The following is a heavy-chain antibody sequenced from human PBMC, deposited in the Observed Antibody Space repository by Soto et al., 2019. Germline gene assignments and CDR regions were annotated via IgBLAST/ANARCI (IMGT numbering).Heavy chain of an antibody. CDR3: ARAGYSSSWYVKLYYYYGMDV. V-gene: IGHV1-69*13. Sequence: GASAKVSCKASGGTFSSYAISWVRQAPGQGLEWMGGIIPIFGTANYAQKFQGRVTITADESTSTAYMELSSLRSEDTAVYYCARAGYSSSWYVKLYYYYGMDVWGQGTTVTVSS. J-gene: IGHJ6*02. D-gene: IGHD6-13*01. CDR1: GGTFSSYA. CDR2: IIPIFGTA.